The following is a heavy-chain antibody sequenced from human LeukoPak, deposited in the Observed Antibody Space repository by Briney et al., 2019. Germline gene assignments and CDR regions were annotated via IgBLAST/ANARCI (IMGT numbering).Heavy chain of an antibody. CDR2: IYYSGST. CDR1: GGSISSGGYY. Sequence: SETLSLTCTVSGGSISSGGYYWSWIRQHPGKGLEWIGYIYYSGSTYYNPSLKSRVTISVDTSKNQFSLKLSSVTAADTAVYYCVRQYNSGYYFFDYWGQGTLVTVSS. J-gene: IGHJ4*02. V-gene: IGHV4-31*03. CDR3: VRQYNSGYYFFDY. D-gene: IGHD3-22*01.